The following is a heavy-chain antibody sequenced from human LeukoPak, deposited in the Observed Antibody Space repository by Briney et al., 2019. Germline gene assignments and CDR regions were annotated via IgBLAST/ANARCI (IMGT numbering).Heavy chain of an antibody. CDR2: ITGSTRTT. Sequence: GGSLRLSCAASGFPFSSYGMNWVRQAPGEGLEWVSGITGSTRTTYYADSVKGRFTISRDNSKNTLYLQMNSLRAEDTAVYYCAKGYDYYVSNWGQGTLVTVSS. D-gene: IGHD3-10*02. V-gene: IGHV3-23*01. J-gene: IGHJ4*02. CDR1: GFPFSSYG. CDR3: AKGYDYYVSN.